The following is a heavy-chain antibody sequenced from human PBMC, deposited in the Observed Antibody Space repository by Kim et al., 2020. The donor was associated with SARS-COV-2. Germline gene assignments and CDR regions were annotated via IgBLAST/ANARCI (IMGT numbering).Heavy chain of an antibody. V-gene: IGHV4-4*07. Sequence: SETLSLTCTVSGGSISSYYWSWVRQPAGKGLGWVGRICTSGSTNYNPSLKSRSTMSVDTAKNQSSLKLSSVTAADTAVYYCASSSGYYANFDYWGQGTLVTVSS. CDR3: ASSSGYYANFDY. D-gene: IGHD3-3*01. CDR1: GGSISSYY. J-gene: IGHJ4*02. CDR2: ICTSGST.